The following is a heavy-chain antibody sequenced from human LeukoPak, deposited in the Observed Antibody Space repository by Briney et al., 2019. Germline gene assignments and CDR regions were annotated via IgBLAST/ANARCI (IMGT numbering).Heavy chain of an antibody. J-gene: IGHJ4*02. V-gene: IGHV4-34*01. CDR3: ARWYIVGATRGCDFDY. CDR2: INHSGST. Sequence: SETLSLTCAVYGGSFSGYYWSWIRQPPGKGLEWIGEINHSGSTNYNPSLKSRVTISVDTSKNQFSLKLSSVTAADTAVYYCARWYIVGATRGCDFDYWGQGTLVTVSS. CDR1: GGSFSGYY. D-gene: IGHD1-26*01.